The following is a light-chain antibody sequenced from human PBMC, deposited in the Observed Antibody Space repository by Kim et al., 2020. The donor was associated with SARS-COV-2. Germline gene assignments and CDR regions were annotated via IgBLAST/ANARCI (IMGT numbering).Light chain of an antibody. Sequence: SESVGDRVTITSRADQGITNYLAWYQQKPGKVPDLLIYAASPLHSGDPSRFSDSGSGTDFTLTISRLQPEDVAAYCCQNYNGASWTFGQGPKLEI. CDR1: QGITNY. CDR2: AAS. J-gene: IGKJ1*01. V-gene: IGKV1-27*01. CDR3: QNYNGASWT.